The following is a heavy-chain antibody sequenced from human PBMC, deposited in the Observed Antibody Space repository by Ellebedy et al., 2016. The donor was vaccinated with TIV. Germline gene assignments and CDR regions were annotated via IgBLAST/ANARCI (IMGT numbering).Heavy chain of an antibody. V-gene: IGHV4-59*08. CDR2: VHYSGSS. CDR1: GGSMNSYS. J-gene: IGHJ1*01. CDR3: TRVTKSITHEFSFQH. Sequence: MPSETLSLTCAVSGGSMNSYSWSWVRQPPGTRLEWLGCVHYSGSSNYNPSLKNRVTMSVDTSKLQFSLRLPSVTAADTAVYYCTRVTKSITHEFSFQHWGQGTLVSVSS. D-gene: IGHD3-10*01.